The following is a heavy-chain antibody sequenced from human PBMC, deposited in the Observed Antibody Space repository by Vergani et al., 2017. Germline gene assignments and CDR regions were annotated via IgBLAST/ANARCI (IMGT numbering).Heavy chain of an antibody. D-gene: IGHD6-19*01. Sequence: EVQLVESGGGLVQPGGSLKLSCAASGFTFSGSAMHWVRQAPGKGLEWVGRIKSKTDGGTTDYAGPVKGRFTISRDDSKNTLYLQMNSLKTEDTAVYYCTTAGDSSGWYWGDYWGQGTLVTVSS. J-gene: IGHJ4*02. CDR3: TTAGDSSGWYWGDY. CDR1: GFTFSGSA. V-gene: IGHV3-15*01. CDR2: IKSKTDGGTT.